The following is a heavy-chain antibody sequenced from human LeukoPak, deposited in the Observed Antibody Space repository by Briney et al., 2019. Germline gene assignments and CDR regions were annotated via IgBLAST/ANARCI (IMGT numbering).Heavy chain of an antibody. D-gene: IGHD6-13*01. CDR2: ISSTSRYI. CDR3: ATEQVAADGTVLDY. V-gene: IGHV3-21*01. J-gene: IGHJ4*02. Sequence: KPGGSLRLSCAASGFTFSNYSMNWVRQAPGKGLEWVSSISSTSRYIYCAGSLKGRFTISRDNAKNSLYLQMNSLRAEDTAVYYCATEQVAADGTVLDYWGQGTLVTVSS. CDR1: GFTFSNYS.